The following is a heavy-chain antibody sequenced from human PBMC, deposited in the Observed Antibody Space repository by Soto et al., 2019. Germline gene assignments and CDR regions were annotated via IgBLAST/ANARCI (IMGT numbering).Heavy chain of an antibody. D-gene: IGHD2-2*01. CDR3: ARSDLGYCSSTSCLNYFDY. J-gene: IGHJ4*02. Sequence: QVQLQESGQGLVKPSQTLSLTCTVSGGSISSGGYYWSWIRQHPGKGLEWIGYIYYSGSTYYNPSLKSRVTISVDTSKNQFSLKLSSVTAADTAVYYCARSDLGYCSSTSCLNYFDYWGQGTLVTVSS. CDR2: IYYSGST. V-gene: IGHV4-31*03. CDR1: GGSISSGGYY.